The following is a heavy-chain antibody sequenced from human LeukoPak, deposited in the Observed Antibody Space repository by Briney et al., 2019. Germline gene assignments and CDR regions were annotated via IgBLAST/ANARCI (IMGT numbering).Heavy chain of an antibody. CDR3: ARVALVLRFLEWLPYTFDY. Sequence: SETLSPTCTVSGGSVSDYYWSWIRQPPGKGLEWIGEINHSGSTNYNPSLKSRVTISVDTSKNQFSLKLSSVTAADTAVYYCARVALVLRFLEWLPYTFDYWGQGTLVTVSS. CDR1: GGSVSDYY. J-gene: IGHJ4*02. CDR2: INHSGST. V-gene: IGHV4-34*01. D-gene: IGHD3-3*01.